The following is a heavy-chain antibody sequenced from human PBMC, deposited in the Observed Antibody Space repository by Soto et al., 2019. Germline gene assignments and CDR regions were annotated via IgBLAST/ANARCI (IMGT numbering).Heavy chain of an antibody. CDR1: GYNFTAYW. V-gene: IGHV5-10-1*04. D-gene: IGHD3-22*01. CDR3: ARFYYDSSGYYYSAFDY. CDR2: IAPTDSYT. J-gene: IGHJ4*02. Sequence: GESLKISCSISGYNFTAYWITWVRQMPGRGLEWMGRIAPTDSYTKYSPSFQGQVTISADKSISTAYLQWSSLKASDTAMYYCARFYYDSSGYYYSAFDYWGQGTLVTVSS.